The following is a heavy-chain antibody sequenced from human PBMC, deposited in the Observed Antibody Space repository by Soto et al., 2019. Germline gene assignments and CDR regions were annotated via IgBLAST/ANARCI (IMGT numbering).Heavy chain of an antibody. CDR1: GGPLSAGGYY. D-gene: IGHD4-17*01. CDR3: ARGDSTVSSVFDY. J-gene: IGHJ4*02. Sequence: SETLSLTCTVSGGPLSAGGYYWSWIRQAPGKGLEWIGYILQNGDTSYNPPLKSRVTISTDTSKRQFSLKLTSVTAADTAVYYCARGDSTVSSVFDYWGQGLLVTVSS. CDR2: ILQNGDT. V-gene: IGHV4-31*03.